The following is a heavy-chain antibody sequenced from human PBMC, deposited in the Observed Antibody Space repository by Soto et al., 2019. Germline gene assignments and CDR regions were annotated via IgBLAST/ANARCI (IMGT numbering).Heavy chain of an antibody. CDR2: IIPIFGTA. CDR3: ATAQAADIQKDGRAFDI. D-gene: IGHD3-9*01. CDR1: GGTFSSYA. J-gene: IGHJ3*02. Sequence: QVQLVQSGAEVKKPGSSVKVSCKASGGTFSSYAISWVRQAPGQGLEWMGGIIPIFGTANYAQKFQGRVTITADESTSTAYMELSSLRSEDTAVYYCATAQAADIQKDGRAFDIWGQGTMVTVSS. V-gene: IGHV1-69*01.